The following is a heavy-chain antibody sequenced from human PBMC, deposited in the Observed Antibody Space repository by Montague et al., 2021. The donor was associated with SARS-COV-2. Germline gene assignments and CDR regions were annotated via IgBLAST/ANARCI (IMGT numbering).Heavy chain of an antibody. CDR3: ARLSNSADPSVDNWFHP. D-gene: IGHD4-23*01. CDR1: GDSASCPNCY. V-gene: IGHV4-39*01. CDR2: IYNSGTT. Sequence: SETLSLTCTVSGDSASCPNCYWGWIRQPPGKGLDWIGNIYNSGTTYYNPSLKSRLTISLDTSKNQFSLKLSSVTAADTAVYYCARLSNSADPSVDNWFHPWGQGTLVTASS. J-gene: IGHJ5*02.